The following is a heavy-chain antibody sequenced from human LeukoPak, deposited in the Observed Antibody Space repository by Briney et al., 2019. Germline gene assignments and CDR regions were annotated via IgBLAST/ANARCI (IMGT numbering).Heavy chain of an antibody. CDR3: ASGERLVWFGEPRPFDP. CDR1: GVTFPKYW. J-gene: IGHJ5*02. V-gene: IGHV3-7*01. CDR2: IKEDGSDK. D-gene: IGHD3-10*01. Sequence: HPGGSLRLSCAASGVTFPKYWMTWVRQAPGKGLEWVANIKEDGSDKYYVDSVKGRFTISRDNAKNSLYLQMNSLRAEDTAVYYCASGERLVWFGEPRPFDPWGQGTLVTVSS.